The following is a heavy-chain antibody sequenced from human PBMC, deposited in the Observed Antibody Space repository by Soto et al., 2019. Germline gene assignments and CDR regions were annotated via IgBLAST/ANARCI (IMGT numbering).Heavy chain of an antibody. CDR2: INPNGGGT. J-gene: IGHJ5*02. Sequence: GASVKVSCKASGYTFTGYYKPWVRQAPVQGLEWMGGINPNGGGTNYAQKFQGRVTMTRDTSISTAYMELSRLRSDDTAVYYCARVSRRHCYNDSSPAYNWYDRWGKGTVVTVSS. CDR3: ARVSRRHCYNDSSPAYNWYDR. CDR1: GYTFTGYY. D-gene: IGHD3-22*01. V-gene: IGHV1-2*02.